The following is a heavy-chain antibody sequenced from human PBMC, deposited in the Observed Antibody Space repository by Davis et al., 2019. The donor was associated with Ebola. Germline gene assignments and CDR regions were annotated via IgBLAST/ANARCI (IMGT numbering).Heavy chain of an antibody. J-gene: IGHJ3*02. CDR3: ASPGYSSSWGAFDI. CDR2: IYHSGST. Sequence: PSETLSLTCAVSGGSISSSNWWSWVRQPPGKGLEWIGEIYHSGSTNYNPSLKSRVTISVDKSKNQFSLKLSSVTAADTAVYYCASPGYSSSWGAFDIWGQGTMVTVSS. V-gene: IGHV4-4*02. CDR1: GGSISSSNW. D-gene: IGHD6-13*01.